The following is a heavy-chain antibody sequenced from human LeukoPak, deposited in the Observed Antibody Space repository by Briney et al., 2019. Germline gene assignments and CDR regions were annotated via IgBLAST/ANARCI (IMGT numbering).Heavy chain of an antibody. V-gene: IGHV3-21*01. J-gene: IGHJ4*02. D-gene: IGHD4-17*01. CDR2: ISSSSSYI. Sequence: GGSLRLSCAASGFSFSDYTMNWVRQAPGKGLEWVSSISSSSSYIFYADSVKGRFTLSRDNAKNSLYLEMNSLRAEDSAVYYCASTVTTFGNWGQGTLVTVSS. CDR1: GFSFSDYT. CDR3: ASTVTTFGN.